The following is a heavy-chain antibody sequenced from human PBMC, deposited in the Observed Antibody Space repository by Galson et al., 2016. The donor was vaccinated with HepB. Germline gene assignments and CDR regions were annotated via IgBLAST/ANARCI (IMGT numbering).Heavy chain of an antibody. CDR1: GYTFTGHY. CDR2: INPNSGGT. CDR3: ARDAPPDRYFIDF. Sequence: SVKVSCKASGYTFTGHYMHWVRQAPGQGLEWVGWINPNSGGTNYAQKFQGRVTMTRDTSISTAYMELSRLRSEDTAMYYCARDAPPDRYFIDFWGQGTQVTVSS. J-gene: IGHJ4*02. V-gene: IGHV1-2*02. D-gene: IGHD1-14*01.